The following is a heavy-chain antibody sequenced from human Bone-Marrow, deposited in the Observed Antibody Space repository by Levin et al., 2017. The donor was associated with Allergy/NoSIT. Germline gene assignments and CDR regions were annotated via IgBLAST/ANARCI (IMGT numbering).Heavy chain of an antibody. CDR3: AKDRKPDGLWPIDY. Sequence: GGSLRLSCAASGFSVNTYAVSWVRQAPGKGLEWVSDIGGGGDTTYADSVKGRFTISKDNAKNTVFLQMNSLRVDDTAVYYCAKDRKPDGLWPIDYWGQGTLVTVSS. CDR2: IGGGGDTT. V-gene: IGHV3-23*01. CDR1: GFSVNTYA. J-gene: IGHJ4*02. D-gene: IGHD2-21*01.